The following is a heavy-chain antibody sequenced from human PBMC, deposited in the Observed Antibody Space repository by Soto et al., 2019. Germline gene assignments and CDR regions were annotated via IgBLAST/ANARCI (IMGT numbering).Heavy chain of an antibody. J-gene: IGHJ4*02. CDR1: GGSISSSSYY. V-gene: IGHV4-39*01. Sequence: PSETLSLTCTVSGGSISSSSYYWGWIRQPPGKGLEWIGSIYYSGSTYYNPSLKSRVTISVDTSKNQFSLKLSSVTAADTAVYYCARRGYYDSSGYRQWGQGTLVTVSS. D-gene: IGHD3-22*01. CDR2: IYYSGST. CDR3: ARRGYYDSSGYRQ.